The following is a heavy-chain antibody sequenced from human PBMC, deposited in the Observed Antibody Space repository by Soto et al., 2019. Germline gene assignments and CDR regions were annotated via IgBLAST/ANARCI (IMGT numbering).Heavy chain of an antibody. J-gene: IGHJ4*02. Sequence: QVQLVQSGAEVKKPGASVKISCKASGYTFTSYYMHWVRQAPGQGLEWMGIINPSGGSTNYAQKLQGTVAMSSDTSTGAVYMELNSLRSEDTAVYYCARPPSPGCINAVCYPLDYWGQRTLVTVSS. CDR3: ARPPSPGCINAVCYPLDY. D-gene: IGHD2-8*01. V-gene: IGHV1-46*01. CDR1: GYTFTSYY. CDR2: INPSGGST.